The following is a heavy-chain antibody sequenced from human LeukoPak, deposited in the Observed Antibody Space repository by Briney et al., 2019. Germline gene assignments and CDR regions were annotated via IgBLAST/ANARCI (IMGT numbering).Heavy chain of an antibody. CDR1: GYTFTSYA. D-gene: IGHD3-3*01. J-gene: IGHJ3*02. Sequence: ASVKVSCKASGYTFTSYAMNWVRQAPGQGLEWMGWINTNTGNPTYAQGFTGRFVFSLDTSVSTAYLQISSLKAEDTAVYYCARDFWSGYHDAFDIWGQGTMVTVSS. CDR3: ARDFWSGYHDAFDI. V-gene: IGHV7-4-1*02. CDR2: INTNTGNP.